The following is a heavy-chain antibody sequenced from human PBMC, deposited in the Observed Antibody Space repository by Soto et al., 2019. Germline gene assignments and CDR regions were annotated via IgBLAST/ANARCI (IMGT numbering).Heavy chain of an antibody. Sequence: SLRLSCTASGFTFSSFAMSWXRQAPGKGLECVSSSTGSGGTTSYAHSVKGRVTMSRDKSKNTVDLQVNSLRDEDATGYYCAKIIRRGGSPRSSFDYWGQGTLVTVSP. CDR3: AKIIRRGGSPRSSFDY. J-gene: IGHJ4*02. CDR2: STGSGGTT. D-gene: IGHD2-15*01. CDR1: GFTFSSFA. V-gene: IGHV3-23*01.